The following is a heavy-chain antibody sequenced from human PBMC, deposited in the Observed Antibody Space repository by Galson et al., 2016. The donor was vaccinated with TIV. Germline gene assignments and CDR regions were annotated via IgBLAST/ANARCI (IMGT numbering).Heavy chain of an antibody. J-gene: IGHJ2*01. V-gene: IGHV4-38-2*01. D-gene: IGHD6-6*01. CDR2: IWHNGGP. Sequence: SETLSLTCAVSDYSISSGFYWGWIRQPPGKGLEWVGSIWHNGGPYYNPALKSRVTISLDTSKNQFSLKLISLTAAAPAFYYCARHRGMGAARPNRYWHFDLWGRGTLVTVSS. CDR1: DYSISSGFY. CDR3: ARHRGMGAARPNRYWHFDL.